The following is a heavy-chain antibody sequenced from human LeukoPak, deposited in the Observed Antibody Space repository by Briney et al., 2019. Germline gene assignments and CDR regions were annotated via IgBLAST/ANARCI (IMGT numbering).Heavy chain of an antibody. Sequence: ASVKVSCKASGYTFTSYGISWVRQAPGQGLEWMGWISAYNGNTNYAQKLQGRVTMTTDTSTRTAYMELRSLRSDDTAVYYCARVATDIVATIYFDYWGKGTLVTVSS. CDR3: ARVATDIVATIYFDY. D-gene: IGHD5-12*01. CDR1: GYTFTSYG. CDR2: ISAYNGNT. V-gene: IGHV1-18*01. J-gene: IGHJ4*02.